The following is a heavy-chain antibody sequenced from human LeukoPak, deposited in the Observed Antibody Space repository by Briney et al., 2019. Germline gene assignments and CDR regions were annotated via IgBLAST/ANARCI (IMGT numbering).Heavy chain of an antibody. D-gene: IGHD4-17*01. J-gene: IGHJ4*02. CDR2: INPNSGNT. V-gene: IGHV1-8*01. CDR3: AKTHYEYYFDY. CDR1: GYTFTSYD. Sequence: ASVKVSCKASGYTFTSYDMNWVRQAPGQGLEWMGWINPNSGNTDYAQKFQGRVTMTRDTSISTAYMELSRLRTEDTAVYYCAKTHYEYYFDYWRQPTLAAVSS.